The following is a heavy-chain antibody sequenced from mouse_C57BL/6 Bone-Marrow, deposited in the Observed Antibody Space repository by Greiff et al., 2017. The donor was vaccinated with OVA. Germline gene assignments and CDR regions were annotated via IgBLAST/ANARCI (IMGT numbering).Heavy chain of an antibody. CDR3: ARCGSSYYWFAY. CDR1: GYTFTSYW. V-gene: IGHV1-64*01. D-gene: IGHD1-1*01. CDR2: IHPNSGST. J-gene: IGHJ3*01. Sequence: VKLQQPGAELVKPGASVKLSCKASGYTFTSYWMHWVKQRPGQGLEWIGMIHPNSGSTNYNEKFKSKATLTVDKSSSTAYMQLSSLTSEESAVYYWARCGSSYYWFAYWGQGTLVTVSA.